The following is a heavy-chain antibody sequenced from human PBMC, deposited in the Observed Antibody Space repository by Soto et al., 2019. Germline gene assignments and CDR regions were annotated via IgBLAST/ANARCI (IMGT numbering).Heavy chain of an antibody. CDR3: ARAELVGATDY. V-gene: IGHV4-31*03. CDR1: GGSISSGGYY. J-gene: IGHJ4*02. CDR2: IYYSGST. D-gene: IGHD1-26*01. Sequence: SETLSLTCTVSGGSISSGGYYWSWIRQHPGKGLEWIGYIYYSGSTYHNPSLKSRVTISVDTSKNQFSLKLSSVTAADTAVYYCARAELVGATDYWGQGTLVTVSS.